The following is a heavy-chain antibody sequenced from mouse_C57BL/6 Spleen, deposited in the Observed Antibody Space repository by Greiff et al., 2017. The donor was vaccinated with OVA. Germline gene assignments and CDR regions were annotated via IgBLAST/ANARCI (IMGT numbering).Heavy chain of an antibody. CDR1: GFTFSSYA. J-gene: IGHJ2*01. D-gene: IGHD2-13*01. CDR3: AREGGELPVDY. Sequence: VQLKESGGGLVKPGGSLKLSCAASGFTFSSYAMSWVRQTPEKRLEWVATISDGGSYTYYPDNVKGRFTISRDNAKNNLYLQMSHLKSEDTAMYYCAREGGELPVDYWGQGTTLTVSS. V-gene: IGHV5-4*01. CDR2: ISDGGSYT.